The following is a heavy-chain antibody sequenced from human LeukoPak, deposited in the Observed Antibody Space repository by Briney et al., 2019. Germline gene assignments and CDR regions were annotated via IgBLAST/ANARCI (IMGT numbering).Heavy chain of an antibody. J-gene: IGHJ3*02. Sequence: GGSLRLSCAASGFTFSDHYMDWVRQAPGKGLEWVGRTRNKANSYTTEYAASVKGRFTISRDDSRNSLYLQMNSLKTEDTAVYYCARVPLDGQKAFDIWGKGTMVAVSS. CDR2: TRNKANSYTT. CDR3: ARVPLDGQKAFDI. D-gene: IGHD2-2*03. CDR1: GFTFSDHY. V-gene: IGHV3-72*01.